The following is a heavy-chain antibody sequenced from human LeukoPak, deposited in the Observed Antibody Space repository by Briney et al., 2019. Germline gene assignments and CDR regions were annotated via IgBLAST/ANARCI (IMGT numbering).Heavy chain of an antibody. J-gene: IGHJ6*03. D-gene: IGHD3-16*02. CDR3: ARVLRDYDYVWGSYRYWYYMDV. Sequence: KPSETLSLTCAVYGGSFSGYYWSWIRQPPGKGLEWIGEINHSGSTNYNPSLKSRVTISVDTSKNQFSLKLSSVTAADTAVYYCARVLRDYDYVWGSYRYWYYMDVWGKGTTVTVSS. CDR2: INHSGST. V-gene: IGHV4-34*01. CDR1: GGSFSGYY.